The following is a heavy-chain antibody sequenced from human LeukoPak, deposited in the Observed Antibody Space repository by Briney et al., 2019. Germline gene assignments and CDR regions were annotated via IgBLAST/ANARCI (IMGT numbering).Heavy chain of an antibody. CDR1: GGSITNYY. CDR2: INKSGMT. Sequence: PSETLSLTCSVSGGSITNYYLNWVRQPAGGGLEWIGRINKSGMTSYKSSLKNRVTMSVDTSKNQFSLNLNSVTAADTAVYYCASFMLQAGTCDYGGQGTLVTVSS. V-gene: IGHV4-4*07. D-gene: IGHD6-19*01. J-gene: IGHJ4*02. CDR3: ASFMLQAGTCDY.